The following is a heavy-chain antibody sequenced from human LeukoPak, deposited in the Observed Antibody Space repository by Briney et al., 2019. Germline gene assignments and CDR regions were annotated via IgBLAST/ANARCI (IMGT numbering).Heavy chain of an antibody. CDR3: ARDAGYYYGSGSYYSDY. CDR1: GFTFSSYS. Sequence: GGSLRLSCAASGFTFSSYSMNWVRQAPGKGLEWVSSISSSSSYIYYADSVKGRFTISRDNAKKSLYLQMNSLRAEDTAVYYCARDAGYYYGSGSYYSDYWGQGTLVTVSS. CDR2: ISSSSSYI. D-gene: IGHD3-10*01. J-gene: IGHJ4*02. V-gene: IGHV3-21*01.